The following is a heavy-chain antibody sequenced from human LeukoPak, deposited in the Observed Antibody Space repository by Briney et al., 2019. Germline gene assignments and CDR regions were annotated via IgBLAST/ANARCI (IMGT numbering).Heavy chain of an antibody. CDR2: ISSSSSTI. Sequence: GGSLRLSCAASGFTFSSYSLNWVRQAPGKGLEWVSYISSSSSTIYYADFVKGRFTISRENARKSVYLQMNSLRAEDTAVYYCARDRSRYLEWLLSPQDYWGQGTLVTVSS. CDR1: GFTFSSYS. J-gene: IGHJ4*02. D-gene: IGHD3-3*01. CDR3: ARDRSRYLEWLLSPQDY. V-gene: IGHV3-48*01.